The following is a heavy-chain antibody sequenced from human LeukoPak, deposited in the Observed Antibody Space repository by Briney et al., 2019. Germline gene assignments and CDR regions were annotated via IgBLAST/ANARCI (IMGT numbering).Heavy chain of an antibody. CDR2: IYTSGST. Sequence: SETLSLTCTVSGGSISSYYWSWIRQPAGKGLEWIGRIYTSGSTNYNPSLKSRVTMSVDTSKNQFSLKLSSVTAADTAVYYCARARFTFDRLNWFDPWGQGTLVTVSS. CDR3: ARARFTFDRLNWFDP. CDR1: GGSISSYY. D-gene: IGHD3-22*01. J-gene: IGHJ5*02. V-gene: IGHV4-4*07.